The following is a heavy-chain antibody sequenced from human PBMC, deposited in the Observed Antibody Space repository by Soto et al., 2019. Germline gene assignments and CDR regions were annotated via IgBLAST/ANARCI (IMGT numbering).Heavy chain of an antibody. CDR2: VSPYDGYT. CDR3: ARGGYYDSSGSRNYFYYGMNV. J-gene: IGHJ6*02. CDR1: GYTFSSYG. V-gene: IGHV1-18*01. Sequence: ASVKVSCKASGYTFSSYGINWVRQTPGQGLEWLGWVSPYDGYTNYAQILQGRVSMTTDTSTKTAYMEVRSLRSDDTAVYYCARGGYYDSSGSRNYFYYGMNVWGQGTTVTVSS. D-gene: IGHD3-22*01.